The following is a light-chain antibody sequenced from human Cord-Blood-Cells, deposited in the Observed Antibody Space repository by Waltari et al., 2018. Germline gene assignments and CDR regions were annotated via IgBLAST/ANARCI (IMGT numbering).Light chain of an antibody. CDR2: ASS. Sequence: DIQMTQSPSSLSASVGDRGTITCRASQIISSYLNWYQQKPGKAPKLLIYASSSLQSGVPSRFSGSGSGTDFTLTISRLQPEDFATYYCQQSYSTPPTFGQGTKVEIK. CDR3: QQSYSTPPT. CDR1: QIISSY. J-gene: IGKJ1*01. V-gene: IGKV1-39*01.